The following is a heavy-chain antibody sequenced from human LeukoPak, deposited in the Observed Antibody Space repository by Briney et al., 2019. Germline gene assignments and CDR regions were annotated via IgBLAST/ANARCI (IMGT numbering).Heavy chain of an antibody. J-gene: IGHJ4*02. CDR2: ISRNSDYT. V-gene: IGHV3-21*01. Sequence: NSGGSLRLSCAASGFTFSTYTMNWVRQAPGKGLEWVSSISRNSDYTYYADSVKGRFTISRDNAKDSLYLQMNSLRDEDTAIYYCASYFDYWGQGALVTVSS. CDR1: GFTFSTYT. CDR3: ASYFDY.